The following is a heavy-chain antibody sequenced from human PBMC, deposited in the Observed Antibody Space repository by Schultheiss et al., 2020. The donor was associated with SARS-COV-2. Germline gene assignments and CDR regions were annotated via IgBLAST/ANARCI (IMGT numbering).Heavy chain of an antibody. CDR3: ARGGSPRMYSSGWYKYFQH. V-gene: IGHV4-59*12. CDR1: GGSISSYY. CDR2: IYYSGST. Sequence: SQTLSLTCTVSGGSISSYYWSWIRQPPGKGLEWIGYIYYSGSTNYNPSLKSRVTISVDTSKNQFSLKLSSVTAADTAVYYCARGGSPRMYSSGWYKYFQHWGQGTLVTVSS. J-gene: IGHJ1*01. D-gene: IGHD6-19*01.